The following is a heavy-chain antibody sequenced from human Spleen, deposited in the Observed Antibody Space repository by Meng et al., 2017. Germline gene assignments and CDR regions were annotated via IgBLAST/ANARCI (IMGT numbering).Heavy chain of an antibody. Sequence: QVQVVQSGAEGKRPWASVKGSCKASHYTFTGYGVSWFRQAPGQGLEWMAWLGAHDGDTSHAPKFQGRVTVSADRPTATAYMELRSLRSDDTAVYYCARGTPGRSYSDYWGQGTLVTVSS. D-gene: IGHD3-10*01. CDR1: HYTFTGYG. CDR3: ARGTPGRSYSDY. V-gene: IGHV1-18*01. J-gene: IGHJ4*02. CDR2: LGAHDGDT.